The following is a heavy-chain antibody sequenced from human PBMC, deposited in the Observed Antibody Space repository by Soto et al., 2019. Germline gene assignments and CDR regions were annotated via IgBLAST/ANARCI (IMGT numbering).Heavy chain of an antibody. V-gene: IGHV4-59*08. CDR3: ARHPGYYDILTGYTTYYFDY. J-gene: IGHJ4*02. D-gene: IGHD3-9*01. CDR2: IYYMWNT. CDR1: GGSIGTYY. Sequence: QVQLQESGPGLVKPSETLSLTCTVSGGSIGTYYWSWIRQPPGKGLEWVGHIYYMWNTAYNPSLTSRVAISLDTPKNQFSLKLSSVTAADTAVYYCARHPGYYDILTGYTTYYFDYWGQGFLVTVSS.